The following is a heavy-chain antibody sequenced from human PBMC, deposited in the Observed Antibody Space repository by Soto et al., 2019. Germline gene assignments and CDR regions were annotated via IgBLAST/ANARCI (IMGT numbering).Heavy chain of an antibody. Sequence: QVQLVQSGAEVKKPGSSVKVSCKASGGTFSSYSISGVRQATGQGLEWMGGIIPISGTAYYAQKFQGRFTITEDECTSTAYLVLSSLRSEDTAVYYCARSQGSSTSLEIYYYYCYGMDDWGRWTMVTVSS. CDR1: GGTFSSYS. CDR2: IIPISGTA. CDR3: ARSQGSSTSLEIYYYYCYGMDD. V-gene: IGHV1-69*01. J-gene: IGHJ6*02. D-gene: IGHD2-2*01.